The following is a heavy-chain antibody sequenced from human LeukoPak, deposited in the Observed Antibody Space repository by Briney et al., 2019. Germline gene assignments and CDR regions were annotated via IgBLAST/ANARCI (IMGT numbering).Heavy chain of an antibody. CDR2: INHSGST. J-gene: IGHJ3*02. V-gene: IGHV4-34*01. CDR1: GGSFSGYY. Sequence: SETLSLTCAVHGGSFSGYYWSWIRQPPGKGLEWIGEINHSGSTNYNPSLKSRVTISVDTSKNQFSLKLSSVTAADTAVYYCARLIGGPAFDIWGQGTMVTVSS. CDR3: ARLIGGPAFDI. D-gene: IGHD3-10*01.